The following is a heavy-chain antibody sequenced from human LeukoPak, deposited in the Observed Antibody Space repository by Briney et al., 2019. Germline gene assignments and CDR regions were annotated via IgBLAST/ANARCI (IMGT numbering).Heavy chain of an antibody. V-gene: IGHV5-51*01. J-gene: IGHJ4*02. CDR1: GYTFTKYG. D-gene: IGHD6-19*01. CDR2: IYPTDSNP. CDR3: AVAVAVGMGLYFDY. Sequence: GESLKISCKGSGYTFTKYGIGWVRQMPGKGLEWMGIIYPTDSNPRYSPSFQGQVTISADKSISTAYLQWSSLKASDTAMYYCAVAVAVGMGLYFDYWGQGTLVTVSS.